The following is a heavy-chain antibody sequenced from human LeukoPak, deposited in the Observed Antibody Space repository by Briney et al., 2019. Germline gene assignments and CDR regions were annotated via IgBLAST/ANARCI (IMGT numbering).Heavy chain of an antibody. CDR2: IYYSGST. CDR1: GGSISSGGYY. D-gene: IGHD3-22*01. V-gene: IGHV4-31*03. CDR3: ARGYYDSSGAFDY. J-gene: IGHJ4*02. Sequence: PSETLSLTCTVSGGSISSGGYYWSWIRQHPGKGLEWIGYIYYSGSTYYNPSLQSRLTISVDTSKNQFSLKLSSVTAADTAVYYCARGYYDSSGAFDYWGQGTLVTVSS.